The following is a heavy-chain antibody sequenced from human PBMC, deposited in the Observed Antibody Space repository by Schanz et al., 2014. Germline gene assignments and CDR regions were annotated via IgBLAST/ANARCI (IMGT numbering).Heavy chain of an antibody. Sequence: EQVLESGGGFVQPGGSLRLSCATSGFTFTTFAMTWVRQPPGKGLEWVSSIRGSGGSTYYTDSVKGRFTVSRDNSKNTVYLQMNSLRAEDTAVYYCAKEESPPSLVDYWGQGTLVTVSS. V-gene: IGHV3-23*01. CDR1: GFTFTTFA. CDR2: IRGSGGST. CDR3: AKEESPPSLVDY. J-gene: IGHJ4*02.